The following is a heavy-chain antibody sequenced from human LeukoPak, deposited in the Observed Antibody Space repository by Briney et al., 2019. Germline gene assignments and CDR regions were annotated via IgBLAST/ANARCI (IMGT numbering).Heavy chain of an antibody. Sequence: GGSLRLSCAASGFSFTTHSMNWVRQAPGKGLEWVSFISVTSSFISYADSVKGRFTISRDNGENSLYLLMNSLRAEDTAVYYCVRELLWFGGPGAFDIWGQGAMVTVSS. J-gene: IGHJ3*02. CDR1: GFSFTTHS. V-gene: IGHV3-48*01. CDR2: ISVTSSFI. D-gene: IGHD3-10*01. CDR3: VRELLWFGGPGAFDI.